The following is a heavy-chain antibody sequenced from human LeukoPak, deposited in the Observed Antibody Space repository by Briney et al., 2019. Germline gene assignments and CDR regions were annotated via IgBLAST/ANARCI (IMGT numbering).Heavy chain of an antibody. CDR2: IYYSGST. CDR1: GGSISSYY. J-gene: IGHJ4*02. CDR3: ARHDVTIFGVVSATHFDY. D-gene: IGHD3-3*01. Sequence: PSETLSLTCTVSGGSISSYYWSWIRQPAGKGLEWIGSIYYSGSTYYNPSLKSRVTISVDTSKNQFSLKLNSVTAADTAVYYCARHDVTIFGVVSATHFDYWGQGTLVTVSS. V-gene: IGHV4-59*05.